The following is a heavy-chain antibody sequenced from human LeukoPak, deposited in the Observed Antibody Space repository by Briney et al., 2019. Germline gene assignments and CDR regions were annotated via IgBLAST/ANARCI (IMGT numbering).Heavy chain of an antibody. D-gene: IGHD2-2*01. J-gene: IGHJ4*02. Sequence: SSVKVSCKASGGTFSRYAISWVRQAPGQGVEWMGGIIPIFGTANYAQKFQGRVTITADESTSTAYMELSSLRSEDTAVYYCASQAEYCSSTSCPGGPFDYWGQGTLVTVSS. CDR1: GGTFSRYA. CDR3: ASQAEYCSSTSCPGGPFDY. V-gene: IGHV1-69*01. CDR2: IIPIFGTA.